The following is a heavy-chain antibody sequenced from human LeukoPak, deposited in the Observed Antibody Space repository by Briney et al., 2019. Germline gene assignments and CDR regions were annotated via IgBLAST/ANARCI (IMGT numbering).Heavy chain of an antibody. J-gene: IGHJ4*02. CDR3: AAGGGSYYSNPFDY. CDR1: GGSISSGGYY. V-gene: IGHV4-30-2*01. CDR2: IYHSGST. Sequence: SQTLSLTCTVSGGSISSGGYYWSWIRQPPGKGLEWIGYIYHSGSTYYNPSLKSRVTISVDRSKNQFSLKLSSVTAADTAVYYCAAGGGSYYSNPFDYWGQGTLVTVSS. D-gene: IGHD4-11*01.